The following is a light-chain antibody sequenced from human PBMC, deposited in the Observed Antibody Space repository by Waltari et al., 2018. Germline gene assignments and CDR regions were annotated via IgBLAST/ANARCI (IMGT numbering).Light chain of an antibody. J-gene: IGLJ3*02. CDR2: DIN. Sequence: QSALTQPRSVSGSPGQSVTISCTGTSSDVGANTFVSWYQHHPDNAPKLIIYDINKRPSGVPDRFSGSKSGNTASLTISGLQAEDEADYYCCSCVGRNIYWVFGGGTKLTVL. CDR1: SSDVGANTF. V-gene: IGLV2-11*01. CDR3: CSCVGRNIYWV.